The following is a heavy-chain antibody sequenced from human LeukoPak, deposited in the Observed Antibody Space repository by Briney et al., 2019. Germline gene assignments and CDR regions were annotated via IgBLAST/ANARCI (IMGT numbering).Heavy chain of an antibody. CDR1: GAPIRSGDHH. CDR3: ARGGGGYTLYSFDY. Sequence: SQTLSLTCSVSGAPIRSGDHHWRGLRQSPGKGLEGIGYIYFSGSRSSNPSLRSRLTISVDTSKNQFSLNLNSVTAADTALYYCARGGGGYTLYSFDYWGQGALVTVSS. V-gene: IGHV4-30-4*08. CDR2: IYFSGSR. J-gene: IGHJ4*02. D-gene: IGHD3-22*01.